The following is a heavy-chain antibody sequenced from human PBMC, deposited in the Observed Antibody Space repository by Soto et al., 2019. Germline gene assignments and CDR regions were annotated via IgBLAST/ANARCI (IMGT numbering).Heavy chain of an antibody. Sequence: EVQLLESGGGLVQPGGSLRPFCVGSGFTFSCYAINWGRQAPGEGLEWGSAISRRGGSTFYADSVKGRFTISRDNSKNTLYLQINSLRAEDTAVYYCAKSQGYNLNDFNYWGQGTLVTVSS. D-gene: IGHD1-20*01. CDR2: ISRRGGST. CDR1: GFTFSCYA. CDR3: AKSQGYNLNDFNY. J-gene: IGHJ4*02. V-gene: IGHV3-23*01.